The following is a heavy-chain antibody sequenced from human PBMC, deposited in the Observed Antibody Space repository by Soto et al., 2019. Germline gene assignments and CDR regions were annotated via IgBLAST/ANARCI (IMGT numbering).Heavy chain of an antibody. CDR1: GGSISNYY. V-gene: IGHV4-59*08. CDR2: IYYSGST. J-gene: IGHJ4*02. CDR3: ARHRYSYGVYYFDY. D-gene: IGHD5-18*01. Sequence: PSETLSLTCIVSGGSISNYYWSWIRQPPGKGLEWIGYIYYSGSTNYNPSLTSRVTISVDTSKNQFSLKLSSVTAADTAVYYCARHRYSYGVYYFDYWGQGPLVTVSP.